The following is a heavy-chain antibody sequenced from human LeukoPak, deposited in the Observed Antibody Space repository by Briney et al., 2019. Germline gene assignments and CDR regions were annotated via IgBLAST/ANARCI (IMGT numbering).Heavy chain of an antibody. CDR2: TNHSGST. J-gene: IGHJ6*02. V-gene: IGHV4-34*01. Sequence: SETLSLTCAVYGGSFSGYYWSWIRQPPGKGLEWIGETNHSGSTNYNPSLKSRVTISVDTSKNQFSLKLSSVTAADTAVYYCARVLRFLEWLPYGMDVWGQGTTVTVSS. CDR1: GGSFSGYY. D-gene: IGHD3-3*01. CDR3: ARVLRFLEWLPYGMDV.